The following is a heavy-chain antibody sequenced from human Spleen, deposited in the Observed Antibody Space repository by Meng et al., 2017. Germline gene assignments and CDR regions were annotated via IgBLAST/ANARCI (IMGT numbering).Heavy chain of an antibody. J-gene: IGHJ4*02. Sequence: QGGAGALKSSETRSLLCVVSCWAISAYYWSRIRQPPGKGLEWIGEIKHSGSTNYNPSLESRDTISVDTSQNNLSLKLSSVTAADSAVYYCARGPTTMAHDFDYWGQGTLVTVSS. CDR1: CWAISAYY. V-gene: IGHV4-34*01. CDR2: IKHSGST. CDR3: ARGPTTMAHDFDY. D-gene: IGHD4-11*01.